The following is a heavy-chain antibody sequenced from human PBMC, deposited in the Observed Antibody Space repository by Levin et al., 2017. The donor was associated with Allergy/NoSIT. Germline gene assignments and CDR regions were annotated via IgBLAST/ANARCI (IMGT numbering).Heavy chain of an antibody. Sequence: ASVKVSCKGSGYSFTRYWIGWVRQMPGKGLEWMGIIYPGDSDPRYSPSFQGQVTISADKSISTAYLQWSSLKASDTAMYYCARSHGDPLIHRWYFDLWGRGTLVTVSS. J-gene: IGHJ2*01. CDR1: GYSFTRYW. CDR3: ARSHGDPLIHRWYFDL. D-gene: IGHD4-17*01. V-gene: IGHV5-51*01. CDR2: IYPGDSDP.